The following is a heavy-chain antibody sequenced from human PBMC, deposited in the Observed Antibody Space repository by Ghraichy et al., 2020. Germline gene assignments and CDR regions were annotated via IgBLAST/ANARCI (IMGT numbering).Heavy chain of an antibody. Sequence: ASVKVSCKASGYTFSRYAMNWVRQAPGQRPEWMGWINAGNGNTKYSQKFQGRVTITRDTSASTAYMELSSLRSEDTAVYYCARGGDSSSWTLYYFDYWGQGTLVTVSS. J-gene: IGHJ4*02. CDR1: GYTFSRYA. CDR3: ARGGDSSSWTLYYFDY. V-gene: IGHV1-3*01. CDR2: INAGNGNT. D-gene: IGHD6-13*01.